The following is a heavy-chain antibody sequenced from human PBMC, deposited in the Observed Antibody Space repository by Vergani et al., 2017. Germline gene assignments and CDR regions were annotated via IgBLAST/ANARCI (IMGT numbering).Heavy chain of an antibody. J-gene: IGHJ5*02. CDR3: ARRGPPGNYGSGLNP. Sequence: QLQLQESGPGLVKPSETLSLTCTVSGGSISSSSYYWGWIRQPPGKGLEWIGGIYYSGSTYYNPSLKSRVTISVDTSKSQFSLKLSAVTAADTAVYYCARRGPPGNYGSGLNPWGQGTLVTVSS. CDR1: GGSISSSSYY. D-gene: IGHD3-10*01. CDR2: IYYSGST. V-gene: IGHV4-39*01.